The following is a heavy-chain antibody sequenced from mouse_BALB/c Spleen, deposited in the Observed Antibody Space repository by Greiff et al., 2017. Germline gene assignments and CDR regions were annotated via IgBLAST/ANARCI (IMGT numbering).Heavy chain of an antibody. D-gene: IGHD1-2*01. CDR2: IWAGGST. Sequence: VQLVESGPGLVAPSQSLSITCTVSGFSLTSYGVHWVRQPPGKGLEWLGVIWAGGSTNYNSALMSRLSISKDNSKSQVFLKMNSLQTDDTAMYYCARAKFITTADYFDYWGQGTTLTVSS. CDR1: GFSLTSYG. J-gene: IGHJ2*01. CDR3: ARAKFITTADYFDY. V-gene: IGHV2-9*02.